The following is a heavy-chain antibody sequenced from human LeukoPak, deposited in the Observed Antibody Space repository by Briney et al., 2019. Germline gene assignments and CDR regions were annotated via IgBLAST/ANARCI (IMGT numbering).Heavy chain of an antibody. V-gene: IGHV3-7*01. CDR1: GFTFTTYW. CDR3: ARDPPHRFTMIEKDS. J-gene: IGHJ4*02. CDR2: INGDGSRK. Sequence: HAGGSLRLSCAASGFTFTTYWMAWVRQAPEKGLEWVANINGDGSRKNYLDSVKGRFTISRDNSKNSVYLQMNSLRPEDTAVYYCARDPPHRFTMIEKDSWGQGTLVTVSS. D-gene: IGHD3-22*01.